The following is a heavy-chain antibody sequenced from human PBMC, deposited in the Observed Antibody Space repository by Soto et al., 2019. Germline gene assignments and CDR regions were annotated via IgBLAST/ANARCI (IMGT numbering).Heavy chain of an antibody. CDR3: TLPGDYGDYGWWYFDL. J-gene: IGHJ2*01. CDR1: GFTFSGSA. V-gene: IGHV3-73*01. D-gene: IGHD4-17*01. Sequence: EVQLVESGGGLVQPGGSLKLSCAASGFTFSGSAMHWVRQASGKGLEWVGRIRSKANSYATAYTESVKGRFTVSRDDSKNTAYLQRNSLKTEDTAVYYCTLPGDYGDYGWWYFDLWGRGTLVTVSS. CDR2: IRSKANSYAT.